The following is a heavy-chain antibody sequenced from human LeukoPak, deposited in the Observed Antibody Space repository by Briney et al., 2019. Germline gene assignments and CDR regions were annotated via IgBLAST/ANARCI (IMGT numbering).Heavy chain of an antibody. CDR1: GDTFSSYA. V-gene: IGHV1-69*05. J-gene: IGHJ6*03. Sequence: SVKVSCKASGDTFSSYAISWVRQAPGQGLEWMGRIIPIFGTANYAQKFQGRVTITTDESTSTAYMELSSLRSEDTAVYYCATRGYCSSTSCPRTQYYYYYYMDVWGKGTTVTVSS. CDR3: ATRGYCSSTSCPRTQYYYYYYMDV. CDR2: IIPIFGTA. D-gene: IGHD2-2*01.